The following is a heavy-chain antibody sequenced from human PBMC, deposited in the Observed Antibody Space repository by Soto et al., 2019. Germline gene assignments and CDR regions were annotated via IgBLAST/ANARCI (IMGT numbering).Heavy chain of an antibody. CDR3: AREDDGGDRDYYGLDV. CDR2: IYYSGSI. J-gene: IGHJ6*02. CDR1: GGSISSDNYH. V-gene: IGHV4-30-4*08. D-gene: IGHD2-21*02. Sequence: QVQLQQPGPGLVKPSQTLSLTCTVSGGSISSDNYHWTWIRQSPGKGLEWIGYIYYSGSIFYNPSFKSRVTISVDTSKNQFSLQLSSVTAADTAVYFCAREDDGGDRDYYGLDVWGQGTTVTVSS.